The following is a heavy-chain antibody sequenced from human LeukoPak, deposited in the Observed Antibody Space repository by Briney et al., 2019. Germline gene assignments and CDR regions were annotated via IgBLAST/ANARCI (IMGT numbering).Heavy chain of an antibody. CDR1: GGSISSGGYY. D-gene: IGHD2-21*02. CDR2: IHYGGTT. Sequence: SETLSLTCTVSGGSISSGGYYWAWIRQPPGKGLEWIGSIHYGGTTHYNPSLQSRVAISADTSKNQFALDLRSVTAADTAVYYCTRDIGDFVSDFWGQGTLVTVSS. CDR3: TRDIGDFVSDF. V-gene: IGHV4-39*02. J-gene: IGHJ4*02.